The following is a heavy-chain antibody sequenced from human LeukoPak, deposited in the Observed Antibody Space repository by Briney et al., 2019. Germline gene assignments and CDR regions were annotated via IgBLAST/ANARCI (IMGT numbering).Heavy chain of an antibody. D-gene: IGHD7-27*01. CDR3: ARDHNWGFDF. Sequence: GGSLRLSCAASGFIFSPYAMNRVRQAPGRGLEWVSYISSTYDIYYSDSVRGRFTISRDNAKNSVYLQMNSLRDEDTAVYYCARDHNWGFDFWGQGTLVAVSS. V-gene: IGHV3-48*02. CDR1: GFIFSPYA. CDR2: ISSTYDI. J-gene: IGHJ4*02.